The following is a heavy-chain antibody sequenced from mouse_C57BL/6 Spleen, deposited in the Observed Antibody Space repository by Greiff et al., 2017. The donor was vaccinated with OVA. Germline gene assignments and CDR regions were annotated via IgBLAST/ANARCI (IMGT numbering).Heavy chain of an antibody. J-gene: IGHJ2*01. CDR1: GYTFTSYT. Sequence: QVQLQQSGAELARPGASVKMSCKASGYTFTSYTMHWVKQRPGQGLEWIGYINPSSGYTKYNQKFKDKATLTADKSSSTAYMQLSSLTSEDSAVYYCAREGYWGDDYGGYFDYWGQGTTLTVSS. V-gene: IGHV1-4*01. CDR2: INPSSGYT. D-gene: IGHD2-4*01. CDR3: AREGYWGDDYGGYFDY.